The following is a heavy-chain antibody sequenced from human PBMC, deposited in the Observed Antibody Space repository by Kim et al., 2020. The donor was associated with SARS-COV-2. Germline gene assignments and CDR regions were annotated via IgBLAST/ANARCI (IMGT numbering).Heavy chain of an antibody. J-gene: IGHJ4*02. CDR2: IDQSGRA. V-gene: IGHV4-34*01. Sequence: IDQSGRANYHPSLKSRVTKSADTSNNQFSLKMNSVTSADTAIYYCARYDFWSRGTLVTVSS. CDR3: ARYDF. D-gene: IGHD3-3*01.